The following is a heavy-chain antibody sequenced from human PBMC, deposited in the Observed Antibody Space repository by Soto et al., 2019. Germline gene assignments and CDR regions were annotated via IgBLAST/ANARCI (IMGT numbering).Heavy chain of an antibody. D-gene: IGHD6-25*01. CDR3: ARGGHYSSGTLDY. J-gene: IGHJ4*02. Sequence: EVQLVESGGGLVQPGGSLRLSCAASEFTFSYYGMHWVRQAPGKGLVWVSRINSDESTTNYADSVRGRFTVSRDNAKNTLYLQMSSLRVEDTAVYYCARGGHYSSGTLDYWGQGTLVTVSS. V-gene: IGHV3-74*01. CDR2: INSDESTT. CDR1: EFTFSYYG.